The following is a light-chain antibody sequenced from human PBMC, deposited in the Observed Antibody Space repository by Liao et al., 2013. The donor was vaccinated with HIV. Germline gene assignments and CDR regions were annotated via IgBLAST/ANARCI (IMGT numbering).Light chain of an antibody. CDR3: QVWDRGSAHPTV. V-gene: IGLV3-21*04. CDR2: DNT. CDR1: NIGGKS. Sequence: SYVLTQPPSVSVAPGKTARITCGGNNIGGKSVHWYQQRPGQAPVLVISDNTDRPSEIPARFSGSISGNTATLTISRVEAGDEADYYCQVWDRGSAHPTVFGPWDQGHCP. J-gene: IGLJ1*01.